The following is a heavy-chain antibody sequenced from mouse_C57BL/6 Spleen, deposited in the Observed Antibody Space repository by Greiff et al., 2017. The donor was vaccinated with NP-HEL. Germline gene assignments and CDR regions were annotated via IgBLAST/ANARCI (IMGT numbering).Heavy chain of an antibody. CDR1: GYSITSGYY. CDR2: ISYDGSN. D-gene: IGHD1-1*01. Sequence: VQLKESGPGLVKPSQSLSLTCSVTGYSITSGYYWNWIRQFPGNKLEWMGYISYDGSNNYNPSLKNRISITRDTSKNQFFLKLNSVTTEDTATYYCARDWYYGSSYYFDYWGQGTTLTVSS. CDR3: ARDWYYGSSYYFDY. V-gene: IGHV3-6*01. J-gene: IGHJ2*01.